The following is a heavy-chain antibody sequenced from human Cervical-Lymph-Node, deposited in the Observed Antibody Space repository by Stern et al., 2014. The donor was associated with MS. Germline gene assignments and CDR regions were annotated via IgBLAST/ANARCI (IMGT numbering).Heavy chain of an antibody. CDR3: ARDLVDGRVGGPGSLDY. V-gene: IGHV1-46*03. Sequence: QVQLVQSGAEVKKPGASVRVSCRASGYTFTTFYIHWVRQAPGQGLEWMGVINPRDGSTSSAQRFQDRVTMTRDTSTSAVSMELTSLRSEDTAVYYCARDLVDGRVGGPGSLDYWGQGTLVTVSS. D-gene: IGHD3-10*01. J-gene: IGHJ4*02. CDR2: INPRDGST. CDR1: GYTFTTFY.